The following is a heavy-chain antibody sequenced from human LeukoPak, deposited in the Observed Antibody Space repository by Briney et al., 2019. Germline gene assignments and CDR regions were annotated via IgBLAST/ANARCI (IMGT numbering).Heavy chain of an antibody. CDR3: ARDGIAAAGFYWYFDL. CDR1: GYTFSSYG. V-gene: IGHV1-18*01. J-gene: IGHJ2*01. Sequence: ASVKVSCKTSGYTFSSYGISWVRQAPGQGLEWMGWITPYNGNTLYAQKVQGRVTMTTDTSTSTAYMELRSLRSDDTAVYYCARDGIAAAGFYWYFDLWGRGTLVIVSS. CDR2: ITPYNGNT. D-gene: IGHD6-25*01.